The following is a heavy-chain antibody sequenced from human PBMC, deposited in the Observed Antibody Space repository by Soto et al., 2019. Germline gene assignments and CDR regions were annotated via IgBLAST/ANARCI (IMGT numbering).Heavy chain of an antibody. J-gene: IGHJ4*02. CDR1: VLSLSTRGVG. CDR2: IYWDDDK. D-gene: IGHD6-13*01. V-gene: IGHV2-5*02. CDR3: AHGRISGGIAY. Sequence: SGPTLVNPTQTLTLTCPFSVLSLSTRGVGVGWIRQPPVKALEWLALIYWDDDKRYSPSLKSRLTITKDTSKNQVVLTMTNMDPVDTATYYCAHGRISGGIAYWGQGTLVTVSS.